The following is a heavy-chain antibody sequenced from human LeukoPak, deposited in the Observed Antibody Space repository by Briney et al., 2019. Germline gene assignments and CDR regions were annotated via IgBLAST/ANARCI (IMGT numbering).Heavy chain of an antibody. CDR3: ARTYYDYVWGSYRYRGPVDY. Sequence: SETLSLTCTVSGGSISSSSYYWGWIRQPPGKGLEWIGSIYYSGSTYYNPSLKSRVTISVDTSKNQFSLKLSSVTAADTAVYYCARTYYDYVWGSYRYRGPVDYWGQGTLVTASS. CDR2: IYYSGST. J-gene: IGHJ4*02. D-gene: IGHD3-16*02. CDR1: GGSISSSSYY. V-gene: IGHV4-39*07.